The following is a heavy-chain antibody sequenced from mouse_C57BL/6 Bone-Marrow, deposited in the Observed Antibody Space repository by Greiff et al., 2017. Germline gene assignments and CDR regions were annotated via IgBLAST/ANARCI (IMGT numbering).Heavy chain of an antibody. CDR3: SWVKFAY. Sequence: VHVKQSGTVLARPGASVKMSCKTSGYTFTSYWMHWVKQRPGQGLEWIGAIYPGNSDTSYNQKFKGKAKLTAVTSASTAYMELSSLTNEDSAVYYCSWVKFAYWGQGTLVTVSA. CDR1: GYTFTSYW. CDR2: IYPGNSDT. V-gene: IGHV1-5*01. J-gene: IGHJ3*01. D-gene: IGHD2-2*01.